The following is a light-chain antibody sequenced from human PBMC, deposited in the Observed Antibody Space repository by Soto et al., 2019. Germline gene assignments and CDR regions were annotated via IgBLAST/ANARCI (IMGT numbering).Light chain of an antibody. Sequence: QSALTQPASVSGSPGQSITISCTGTSGDIGSYNRVSWYQQHPGKAPKLIIYEVTDRPSGVSNRFSGSKSGNTASLTISGLQAEDEAEYYCSSYTNTATLDYVFGTATKLTVL. CDR2: EVT. CDR3: SSYTNTATLDYV. CDR1: SGDIGSYNR. J-gene: IGLJ1*01. V-gene: IGLV2-14*01.